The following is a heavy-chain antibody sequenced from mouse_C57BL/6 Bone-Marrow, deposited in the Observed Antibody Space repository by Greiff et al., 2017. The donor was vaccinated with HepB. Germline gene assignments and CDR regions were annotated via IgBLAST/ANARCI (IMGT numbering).Heavy chain of an antibody. D-gene: IGHD5-1*01. J-gene: IGHJ1*03. V-gene: IGHV5-17*01. Sequence: EVKLMESGGGLVKPGGSLKLSCAASGFTFSDYGMHWVRQAPEKGLEWVAYISSGSSTIYYADTVKGRFTISRDNAKNTLFLQMTSLRSEDTAMYYCARTYANWYFDVWGTGTTVTVSS. CDR1: GFTFSDYG. CDR3: ARTYANWYFDV. CDR2: ISSGSSTI.